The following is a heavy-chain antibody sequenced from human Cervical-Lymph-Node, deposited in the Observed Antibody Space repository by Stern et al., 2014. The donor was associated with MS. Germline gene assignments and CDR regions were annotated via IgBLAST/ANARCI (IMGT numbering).Heavy chain of an antibody. Sequence: VQLEDSGAEVKKPGSSVKVSCKASGGTFSSYGLSWVRQAPGQGLEWIGRIIPIFGTPNYAQKFQGRVTITADESTSTAYMELSSLRSEDTAVYSCAGLNSAYYYGMDVWGQGTTVTVSS. CDR1: GGTFSSYG. J-gene: IGHJ6*02. CDR3: AGLNSAYYYGMDV. V-gene: IGHV1-69*18. CDR2: IIPIFGTP. D-gene: IGHD1-1*01.